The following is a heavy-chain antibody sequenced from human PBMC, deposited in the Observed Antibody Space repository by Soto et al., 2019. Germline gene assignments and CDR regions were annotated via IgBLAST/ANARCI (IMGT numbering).Heavy chain of an antibody. CDR3: ARGTSSTRGHARYYYYYYGMDV. J-gene: IGHJ6*02. CDR1: GFTFSSYG. V-gene: IGHV3-33*01. Sequence: QVQLVESGGGVVQPGRSLRLSCAASGFTFSSYGMHWVRQAPGKGLEWVAVIWYDGSNKYYADSVKGRFTISRDNSKNTLYLQMNSLRAEDTAVYYCARGTSSTRGHARYYYYYYGMDVWGQGTTVTVSS. D-gene: IGHD2-2*01. CDR2: IWYDGSNK.